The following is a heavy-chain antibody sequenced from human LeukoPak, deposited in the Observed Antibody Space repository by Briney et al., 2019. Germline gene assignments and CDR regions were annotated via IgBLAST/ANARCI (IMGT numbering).Heavy chain of an antibody. CDR1: GYTFTDYY. CDR3: AREQRSSGYYFY. J-gene: IGHJ4*02. CDR2: INPNTGGT. D-gene: IGHD3-22*01. V-gene: IGHV1-2*02. Sequence: ASVKVSCKASGYTFTDYYMHWVRQAPGQGLEWMGWINPNTGGTNYAQKFQVRVTMTRDTSISTAYMELSRLRSDDTAVYYCAREQRSSGYYFYWGQGTLVTVSS.